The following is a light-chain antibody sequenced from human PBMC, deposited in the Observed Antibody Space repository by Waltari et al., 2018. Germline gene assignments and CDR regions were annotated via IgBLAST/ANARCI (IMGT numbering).Light chain of an antibody. CDR3: QNYVRLPAT. Sequence: EIVLTQSPGTLSLSPGERATISCRASQSVSRALAWDQQRPGQAPRLLLYGASSRATGIPGRFSGSGSGTDFSLTISRLEPEDFAVYYCQNYVRLPATFGQGTKVEIK. J-gene: IGKJ1*01. CDR1: QSVSRA. V-gene: IGKV3-20*01. CDR2: GAS.